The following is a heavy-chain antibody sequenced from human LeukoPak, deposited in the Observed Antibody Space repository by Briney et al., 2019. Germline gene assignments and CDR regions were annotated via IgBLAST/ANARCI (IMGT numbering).Heavy chain of an antibody. CDR2: IRQDGSEK. V-gene: IGHV3-7*01. CDR3: AGIAARRNWFDP. CDR1: GFTFTDYW. Sequence: GGSLRLSCEVSGFTFTDYWMNWVRQAPGKGPEWVASIRQDGSEKTYVDSVKGRFTISRDNTKNSLSLQLNGLRAEDTAVYYCAGIAARRNWFDPWGQGSLVTVSS. D-gene: IGHD6-6*01. J-gene: IGHJ5*02.